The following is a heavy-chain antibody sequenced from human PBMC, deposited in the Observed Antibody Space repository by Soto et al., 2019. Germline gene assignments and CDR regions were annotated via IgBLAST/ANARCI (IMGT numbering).Heavy chain of an antibody. CDR3: ARALSPNFDY. J-gene: IGHJ4*02. V-gene: IGHV3-74*01. CDR1: GFTFSSYW. Sequence: EVQLVESGGGLVQPGGSLRLSCAASGFTFSSYWMHWVRQAPGKGLVWVSRMNTDGSSTSYAHSVKGRFTISRDNAKNTLYLQMNSLRDEDTAVYYCARALSPNFDYWGQGTLVTVSS. CDR2: MNTDGSST.